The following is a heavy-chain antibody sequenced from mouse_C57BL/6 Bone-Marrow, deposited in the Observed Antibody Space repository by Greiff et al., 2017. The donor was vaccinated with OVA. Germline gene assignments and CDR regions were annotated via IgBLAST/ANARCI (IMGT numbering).Heavy chain of an antibody. CDR2: IYPGDGDT. V-gene: IGHV1-82*01. D-gene: IGHD2-2*01. Sequence: VKLQESGPELVKPGASVKISCKASGYAFSSSWMNWVKQRPGKGLEWIGRIYPGDGDTNYNGKFKGKATLTADKSSSTAYMQLSSLTSEDSAVYFCARWLRHYFDYWGQGTTLTVSS. CDR3: ARWLRHYFDY. J-gene: IGHJ2*01. CDR1: GYAFSSSW.